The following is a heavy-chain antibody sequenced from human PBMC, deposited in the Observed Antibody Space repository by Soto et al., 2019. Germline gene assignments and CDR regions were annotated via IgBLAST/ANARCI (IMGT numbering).Heavy chain of an antibody. V-gene: IGHV4-34*01. CDR3: ARVGANPSDY. Sequence: SETLSLTCAVYGGAFSGYYWSWIRQPPGKGLEWIGEINHSGSTNYNPSLKSRVTISVDTSKNHFSLKLNSVTAADTAVYYCARVGANPSDYWGQGTLVTVSS. CDR2: INHSGST. J-gene: IGHJ4*02. D-gene: IGHD1-26*01. CDR1: GGAFSGYY.